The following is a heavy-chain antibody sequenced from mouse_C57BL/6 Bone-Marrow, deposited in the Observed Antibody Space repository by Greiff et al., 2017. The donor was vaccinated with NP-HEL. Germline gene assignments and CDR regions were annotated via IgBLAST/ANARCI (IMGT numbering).Heavy chain of an antibody. CDR1: GFSLTSYG. V-gene: IGHV2-2*01. Sequence: QVQLQQSGPGLVQPSQSLSITCTVSGFSLTSYGVHWVRQSPGKGLEWLGVIWSGGSTDYNAAFISRLSISKDNSKSQVFFKMNSLQADDTAIYYSASLGYYGSSSYFYAMDYWGQGTSVTVSS. J-gene: IGHJ4*01. CDR2: IWSGGST. D-gene: IGHD1-1*01. CDR3: ASLGYYGSSSYFYAMDY.